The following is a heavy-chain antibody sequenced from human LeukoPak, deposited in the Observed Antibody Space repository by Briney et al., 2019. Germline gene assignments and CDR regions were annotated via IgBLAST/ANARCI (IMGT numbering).Heavy chain of an antibody. V-gene: IGHV3-30-3*01. CDR2: ISYDGSNK. CDR1: GGTFSSYA. D-gene: IGHD2-2*02. Sequence: SCKASGGTFSSYAMHWVRQAPGKGLEWVAVISYDGSNKYYADSVKGRFTISRDNSKNTLYLQINSLRAEDTAVYYCARGWRDCSSTSCYTQWGRFYYGMDVWGQGTTVTVSS. J-gene: IGHJ6*02. CDR3: ARGWRDCSSTSCYTQWGRFYYGMDV.